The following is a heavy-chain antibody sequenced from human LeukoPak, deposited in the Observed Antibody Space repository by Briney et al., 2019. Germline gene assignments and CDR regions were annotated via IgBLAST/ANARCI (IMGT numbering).Heavy chain of an antibody. J-gene: IGHJ6*03. CDR3: ARDPYSGNYGNDYYYYMDV. CDR2: ISWNSGSI. Sequence: GRSLRLSCAASGFTFDDYAMHWVRHAPGKGLEWVSGISWNSGSIGYADSVKGRFTISRDNAKNSLYLQMDSLGPEDTAVYYCARDPYSGNYGNDYYYYMDVWGKGTTVTISS. CDR1: GFTFDDYA. V-gene: IGHV3-9*01. D-gene: IGHD1-26*01.